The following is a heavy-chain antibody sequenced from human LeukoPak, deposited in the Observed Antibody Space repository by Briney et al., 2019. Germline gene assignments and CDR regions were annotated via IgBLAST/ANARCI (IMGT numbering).Heavy chain of an antibody. CDR3: AREGASLFGY. V-gene: IGHV4-59*12. CDR2: IYYSGST. J-gene: IGHJ4*02. D-gene: IGHD3-10*02. CDR1: GGSISSYY. Sequence: SETLTLTCTVSGGSISSYYWSWIRQPPGKGLEWIGSIYYSGSTYYSPSLKSRVTISVDTSKNQFSLKLSSVTAADTAVYYCAREGASLFGYWGQGTLVTVSS.